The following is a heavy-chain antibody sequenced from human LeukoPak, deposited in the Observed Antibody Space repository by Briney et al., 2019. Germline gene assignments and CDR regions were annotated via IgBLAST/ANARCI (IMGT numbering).Heavy chain of an antibody. V-gene: IGHV4-38-2*02. CDR3: AREGFRVDPDY. Sequence: SETLSLTCAVSVYSISSGYYWGWIRQPPGKGLEWIGSIYHSGSTYYNPSLKSRVTISVDTSKNQFSLKLSSVTAADTAVYYCAREGFRVDPDYWGQGTLVTVSS. CDR1: VYSISSGYY. J-gene: IGHJ4*02. CDR2: IYHSGST.